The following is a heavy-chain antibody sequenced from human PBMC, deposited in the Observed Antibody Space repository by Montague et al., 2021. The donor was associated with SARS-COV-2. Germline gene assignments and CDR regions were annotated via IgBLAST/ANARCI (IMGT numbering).Heavy chain of an antibody. Sequence: CAISGDSVSSNIATWNWIRQSPSRGLEWLGRTYYRSKWYNDYAESVKSRITIDPDTSKHQFSLHLNSVTAADTAMYYCARVSTLRGYSGYDPADAFDIWGQGTMVTVSS. CDR3: ARVSTLRGYSGYDPADAFDI. CDR2: TYYRSKWYN. D-gene: IGHD5-12*01. J-gene: IGHJ3*02. V-gene: IGHV6-1*01. CDR1: GDSVSSNIAT.